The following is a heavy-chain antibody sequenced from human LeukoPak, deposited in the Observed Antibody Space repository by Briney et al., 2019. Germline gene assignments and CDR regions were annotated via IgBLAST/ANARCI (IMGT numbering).Heavy chain of an antibody. Sequence: PSETLSLTCTVSGGSISRGDYYWSWLRQPPGKGLEWIGYIYYSGSTYYNPSLKSRVTISVDTSKNQFSLKLSSVTAADTAVYYCARTTVTTSALQYWGQGTLVTVSS. CDR3: ARTTVTTSALQY. D-gene: IGHD4-17*01. CDR1: GGSISRGDYY. CDR2: IYYSGST. J-gene: IGHJ4*02. V-gene: IGHV4-30-4*01.